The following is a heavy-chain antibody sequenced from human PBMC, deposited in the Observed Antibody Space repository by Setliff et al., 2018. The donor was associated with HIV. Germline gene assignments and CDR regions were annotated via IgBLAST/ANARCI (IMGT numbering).Heavy chain of an antibody. Sequence: SETLSLTCSVSGGPVRSGDYYWTWIRQLPGKGLEWIGYVFVSGNTNYNPSLRSRVTISVDRSKDQFSLKLNSMTAADTARYYCAREAMEGAFDLWGQGTMVTVSS. D-gene: IGHD1-1*01. J-gene: IGHJ3*01. CDR1: GGPVRSGDYY. CDR3: AREAMEGAFDL. V-gene: IGHV4-31*03. CDR2: VFVSGNT.